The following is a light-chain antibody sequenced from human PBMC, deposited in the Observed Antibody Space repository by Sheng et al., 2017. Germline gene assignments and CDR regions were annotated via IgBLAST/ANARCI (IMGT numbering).Light chain of an antibody. CDR3: QSADRSGTYVV. CDR2: KDS. J-gene: IGLJ3*02. Sequence: SYELTQPPSVSVSPGQTARITCSGSELSNQYGYWYQQKPGQAPMLVIYKDSERPSGIPERFSGSSSGTTVTLTISGVQAEDEADYYCQSADRSGTYVVFGGGTKLTVL. CDR1: ELSNQY. V-gene: IGLV3-25*03.